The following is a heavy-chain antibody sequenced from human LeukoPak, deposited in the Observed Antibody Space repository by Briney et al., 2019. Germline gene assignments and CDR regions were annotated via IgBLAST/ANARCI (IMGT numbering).Heavy chain of an antibody. CDR3: AKGPRVPAADYYFDY. Sequence: GGSLRLSCAASGFTFSSYAMSWVRQAPGKGLEWVSAISGSGGGGGSTYYADSVKGRFTISRDNSKNTLYLQLNSLRAEDTAVYYCAKGPRVPAADYYFDYWGQGTLVTVSS. V-gene: IGHV3-23*01. J-gene: IGHJ4*02. D-gene: IGHD2-2*01. CDR2: ISGSGGGGGST. CDR1: GFTFSSYA.